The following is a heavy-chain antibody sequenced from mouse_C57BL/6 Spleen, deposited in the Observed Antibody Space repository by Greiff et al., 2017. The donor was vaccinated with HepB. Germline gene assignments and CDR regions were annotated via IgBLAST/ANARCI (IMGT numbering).Heavy chain of an antibody. D-gene: IGHD4-1*01. CDR1: GFTFSNYW. J-gene: IGHJ2*01. CDR3: TGGWDGDYFDY. Sequence: EVKVEESGGGLVQPGGSMKLSCVASGFTFSNYWMNWVRQSPEKGLEWVAQIRLKSDNYATHYAESVKGRFTISRDDSKSSVYLQMNNLRAEDTGIYYCTGGWDGDYFDYWGQGTTLTVSS. V-gene: IGHV6-3*01. CDR2: IRLKSDNYAT.